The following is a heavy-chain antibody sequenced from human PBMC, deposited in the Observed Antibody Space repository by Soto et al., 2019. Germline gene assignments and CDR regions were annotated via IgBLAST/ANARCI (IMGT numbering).Heavy chain of an antibody. V-gene: IGHV4-61*01. CDR2: IYYSGTT. CDR3: AREEVRWLFDP. CDR1: GGSVSSGSYY. Sequence: SETLSLTCTVSGGSVSSGSYYWSWIRQPPGKGLEWIGYIYYSGTTNYNPSLKSRVTISVDTSKNQFSLKLNSVTAADTAVYYFAREEVRWLFDPWVQGTLVTRLH. D-gene: IGHD4-17*01. J-gene: IGHJ5*02.